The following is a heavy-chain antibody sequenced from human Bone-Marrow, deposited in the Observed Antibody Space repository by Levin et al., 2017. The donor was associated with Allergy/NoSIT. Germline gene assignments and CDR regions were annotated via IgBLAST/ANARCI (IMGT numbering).Heavy chain of an antibody. CDR3: ARPRREGFNYYYYAIDV. Sequence: PGGSLRLSCAASGFSFSTFAMHWVRQAPGKGLEWVAVISYSGANIYYADSVEGRFTISRDNSKNTLHLQMNSLRPEDTAVYKCARPRREGFNYYYYAIDVWGQGTTVTVS. CDR2: ISYSGANI. J-gene: IGHJ6*02. D-gene: IGHD5-24*01. CDR1: GFSFSTFA. V-gene: IGHV3-30-3*01.